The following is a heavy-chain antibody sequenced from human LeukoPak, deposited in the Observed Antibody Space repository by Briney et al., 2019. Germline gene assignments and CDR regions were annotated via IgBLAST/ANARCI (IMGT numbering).Heavy chain of an antibody. Sequence: SVKVSCKASGGTFSSYAISWVRQAPGQGLEWMGGIIPIFGTANYAQKFQGRVTITADESTSTAYMELSSLRSEDTAVNYCARGQVLLWLNWFDPWGQGTLVTVSS. CDR3: ARGQVLLWLNWFDP. CDR2: IIPIFGTA. CDR1: GGTFSSYA. V-gene: IGHV1-69*01. D-gene: IGHD3-10*01. J-gene: IGHJ5*02.